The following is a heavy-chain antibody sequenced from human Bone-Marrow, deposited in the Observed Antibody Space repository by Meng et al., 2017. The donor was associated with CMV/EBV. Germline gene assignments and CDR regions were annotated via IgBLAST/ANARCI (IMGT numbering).Heavy chain of an antibody. CDR3: ARDGIVVVPAAPMDYYYYGMDV. V-gene: IGHV4-39*07. J-gene: IGHJ6*02. D-gene: IGHD2-2*01. CDR2: VYYNGSS. Sequence: SETLSLSCTVPGDSISSASYYWGWIRQPPGKGLEWIGSVYYNGSSYYSPSLKSRVTISVDTSEKQFSLRLSSVTAADTAVYYCARDGIVVVPAAPMDYYYYGMDVWGQGTTVTVSS. CDR1: GDSISSASYY.